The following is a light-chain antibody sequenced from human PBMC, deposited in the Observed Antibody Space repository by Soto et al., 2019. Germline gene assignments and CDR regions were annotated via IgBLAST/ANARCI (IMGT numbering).Light chain of an antibody. CDR1: QGISNY. Sequence: DIQMTQSPSSLSASVGDTVTITCRASQGISNYLAWYQQKPGQVPNLLIYAASTLQSGVPSRFSGSGSGTVFPLTISSLRPEDVATYYCQKYNNAPRTFGQVTKVEI. V-gene: IGKV1-27*01. J-gene: IGKJ1*01. CDR2: AAS. CDR3: QKYNNAPRT.